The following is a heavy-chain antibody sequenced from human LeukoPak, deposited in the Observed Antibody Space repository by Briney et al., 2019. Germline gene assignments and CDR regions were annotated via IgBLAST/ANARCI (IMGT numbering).Heavy chain of an antibody. CDR2: IYYSGST. CDR3: ASGYDNSGYYYVPDY. Sequence: NPSETLSLNCSVSGYSIRSVYSWGWIRQPPVEGLEWIGNIYYSGSTYYNPSPKSRVTISVDTSKNQFSLKLSSVTAADTAVYYCASGYDNSGYYYVPDYWGQGTLVTVSP. CDR1: GYSIRSVYS. V-gene: IGHV4-38-2*02. J-gene: IGHJ4*02. D-gene: IGHD3-22*01.